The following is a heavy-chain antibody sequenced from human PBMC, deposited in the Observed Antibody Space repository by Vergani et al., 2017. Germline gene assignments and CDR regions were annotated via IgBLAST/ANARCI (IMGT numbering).Heavy chain of an antibody. Sequence: EVQLVESGGGLVQPGGSLRLSCAASGFTFIMHAMSWVRQAPGKGLEWVSTLSASDRRTHYADSVKGRFTISRDNAKNSVHLQMNSLRAEDTAVYYCARDHYDILTGYYRPDYWGQGTLVTVSS. V-gene: IGHV3-23*04. CDR1: GFTFIMHA. D-gene: IGHD3-9*01. CDR3: ARDHYDILTGYYRPDY. CDR2: LSASDRRT. J-gene: IGHJ4*02.